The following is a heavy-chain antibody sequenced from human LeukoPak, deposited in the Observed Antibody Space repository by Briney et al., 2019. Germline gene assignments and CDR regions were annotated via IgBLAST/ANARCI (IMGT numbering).Heavy chain of an antibody. CDR3: ARGQEFDDGVFDS. CDR2: IRSNGATA. J-gene: IGHJ4*02. V-gene: IGHV3-23*01. CDR1: GFTFSDYY. Sequence: LAGGSLRLSCASSGFTFSDYYMSWVRQAPGKGLEWVSTIRSNGATAYNADSVKGRFTISRDNSKNTVYLQMNSLRVEDTAIYYCARGQEFDDGVFDSWGQGTLVTVSS. D-gene: IGHD1-1*01.